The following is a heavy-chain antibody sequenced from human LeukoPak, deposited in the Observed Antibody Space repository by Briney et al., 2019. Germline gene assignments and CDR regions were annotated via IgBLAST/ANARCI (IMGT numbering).Heavy chain of an antibody. V-gene: IGHV1-69*04. D-gene: IGHD3-3*01. CDR1: GGTFSSYA. J-gene: IGHJ6*02. CDR2: IIPIFGIA. CDR3: ARDRSGYYVYDGMDV. Sequence: SVKVSCKASGGTFSSYAISWVRQAPGQGLEWMGRIIPIFGIANYAQKFQGRATITADKSTSTAYMELSSLRSEDTAVYYCARDRSGYYVYDGMDVWGQGTTVTVSS.